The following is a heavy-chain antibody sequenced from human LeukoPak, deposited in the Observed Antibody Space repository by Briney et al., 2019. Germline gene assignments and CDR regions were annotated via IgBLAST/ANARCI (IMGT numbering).Heavy chain of an antibody. J-gene: IGHJ5*02. Sequence: SVKVSCKASGGTFSSYAISWVRQAPGQGREWMGGIIPIFGTANYAQKFQGRVTITADKSTSTAYMELSSLRSEDTAVYYCAHIAVAGRTDWFDPWGQGTLVTVSS. D-gene: IGHD6-19*01. CDR1: GGTFSSYA. CDR2: IIPIFGTA. CDR3: AHIAVAGRTDWFDP. V-gene: IGHV1-69*06.